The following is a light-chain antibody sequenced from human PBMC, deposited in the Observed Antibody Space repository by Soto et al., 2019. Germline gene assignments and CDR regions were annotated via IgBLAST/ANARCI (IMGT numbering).Light chain of an antibody. CDR2: QTS. CDR1: QYINTR. Sequence: EIVLTQSPATLSSFPCDGVTLSVMASQYINTRLAWYQHRPGQAPRLLIYQTSIRAAGIPARFSASGSGTDFTLTISDVQPEDFALYYCHQRQSWPRTFGQGTKVDI. CDR3: HQRQSWPRT. J-gene: IGKJ1*01. V-gene: IGKV3-11*01.